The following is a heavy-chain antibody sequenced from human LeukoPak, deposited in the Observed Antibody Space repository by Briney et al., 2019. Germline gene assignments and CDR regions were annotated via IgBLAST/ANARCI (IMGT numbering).Heavy chain of an antibody. Sequence: ASVKVSCKASGYTFTGYYMHWVRQAPGQGLEWMGWINPNSGGTNYAQKFQGRVTMTRDTSIRTAYMELSRLRSDDTAVYYCATLGAGGSYPPFDYWGQGTLVTVSS. V-gene: IGHV1-2*02. D-gene: IGHD1-26*01. J-gene: IGHJ4*02. CDR2: INPNSGGT. CDR3: ATLGAGGSYPPFDY. CDR1: GYTFTGYY.